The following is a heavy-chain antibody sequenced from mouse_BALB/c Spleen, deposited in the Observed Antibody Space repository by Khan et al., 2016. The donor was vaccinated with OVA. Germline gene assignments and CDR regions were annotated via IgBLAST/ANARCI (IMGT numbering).Heavy chain of an antibody. J-gene: IGHJ3*01. CDR2: IWGDGNT. V-gene: IGHV2-6-7*01. CDR3: AREGNYYGAWCAY. CDR1: GFSLTGYG. Sequence: VQLQESGPGLVAPSQSLSITCTVSGFSLTGYGVNWVRQPPGKGLEWLGMIWGDGNTDYNSALKSRLNISKDNSTSQVFLKISSLQIDDTARYYCAREGNYYGAWCAYWGQGTLVTVSA. D-gene: IGHD1-2*01.